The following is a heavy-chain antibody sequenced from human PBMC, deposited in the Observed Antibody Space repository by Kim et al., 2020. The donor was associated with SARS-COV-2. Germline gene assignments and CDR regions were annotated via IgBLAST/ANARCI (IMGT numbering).Heavy chain of an antibody. D-gene: IGHD6-6*01. CDR2: IYHSGST. CDR3: ARDSSSSPPHYYYYYYGMDV. J-gene: IGHJ6*02. CDR1: GGSISSSNW. V-gene: IGHV4-4*02. Sequence: SETLSLTCAVSGGSISSSNWWSWVRQPQGKGLEWIGEIYHSGSTNYNPSLKSRVTISVDKSKNQFSLKLSSVTAADTAVYYCARDSSSSPPHYYYYYYGMDVWGQGTTVTVSS.